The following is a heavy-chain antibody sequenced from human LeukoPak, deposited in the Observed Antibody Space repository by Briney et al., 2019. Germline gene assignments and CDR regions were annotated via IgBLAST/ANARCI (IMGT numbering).Heavy chain of an antibody. Sequence: GASVKVSCKASGYTFTSYDINWVRQATGQGLEWMGWMNPNSGNTGYAQKFQGRVTITGNTSISTAYMELSSLRSEDTAVYYCARGLRRYTVVTPNFDYWGQGTLVTVSS. V-gene: IGHV1-8*03. J-gene: IGHJ4*02. D-gene: IGHD4-23*01. CDR1: GYTFTSYD. CDR3: ARGLRRYTVVTPNFDY. CDR2: MNPNSGNT.